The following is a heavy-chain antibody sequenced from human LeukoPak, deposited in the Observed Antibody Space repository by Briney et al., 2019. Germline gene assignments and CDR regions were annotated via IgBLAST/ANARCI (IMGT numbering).Heavy chain of an antibody. CDR2: IYHSGST. CDR1: GYSISSGYY. J-gene: IGHJ4*02. V-gene: IGHV4-38-2*02. Sequence: PSETLSLTCTVSGYSISSGYYWGRIRQPPGKGLEWIGSIYHSGSTYCNPSLKSRVTISVDTSKNQFSLKLSSVTAADTAVYYCARVQMATGGVDYWGQGTLVTVSS. CDR3: ARVQMATGGVDY. D-gene: IGHD5-24*01.